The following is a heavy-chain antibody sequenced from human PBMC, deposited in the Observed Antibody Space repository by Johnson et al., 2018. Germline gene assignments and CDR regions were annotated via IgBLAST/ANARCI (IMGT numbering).Heavy chain of an antibody. J-gene: IGHJ6*02. Sequence: VQLVESGGGLVQPGGSLRLSCAASGFPFSSHAMRWVRQAPGKGLEWVSRIKSDGSGPSSADPVKGRFTISRDNAKNSLYLQMNSLRAEDTAVYYCARPGGDGYNYPTYYYYGMDVWGQGTTVTVSS. D-gene: IGHD5-24*01. CDR1: GFPFSSHA. V-gene: IGHV3-74*02. CDR3: ARPGGDGYNYPTYYYYGMDV. CDR2: IKSDGSGP.